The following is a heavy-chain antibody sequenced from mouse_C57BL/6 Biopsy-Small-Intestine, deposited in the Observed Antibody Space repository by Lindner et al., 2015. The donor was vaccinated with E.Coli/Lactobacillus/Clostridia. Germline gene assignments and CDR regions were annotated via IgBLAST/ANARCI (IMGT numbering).Heavy chain of an antibody. CDR2: INPSSGYI. CDR1: GYTFTSYT. V-gene: IGHV1-4*01. CDR3: ARRGLITTVVAPDY. Sequence: VQLQESGAELARPGASVKMSCKASGYTFTSYTMHWVKQRPGQGLEWIGYINPSSGYITYNQKFKDKATLTADKSSSTAYLQLTSLTSEDSAVYYCARRGLITTVVAPDYWGQGTTLTVSS. J-gene: IGHJ2*01. D-gene: IGHD1-1*01.